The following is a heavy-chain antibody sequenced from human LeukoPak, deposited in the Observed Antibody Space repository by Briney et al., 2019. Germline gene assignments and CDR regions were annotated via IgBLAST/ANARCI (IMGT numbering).Heavy chain of an antibody. CDR3: VRLRRNNDRSGYYYYYDY. CDR2: ISVRSNYR. D-gene: IGHD3-22*01. CDR1: GYTFSDFS. Sequence: PGGSLRLSCAASGYTFSDFSVNWVRQAPGKGLEWVSSISVRSNYRYYADSVRGRLTISRDDARDSLFLQMNSLRAEDTAVYFCVRLRRNNDRSGYYYYYDYWGQGTLVTVSS. V-gene: IGHV3-21*01. J-gene: IGHJ4*02.